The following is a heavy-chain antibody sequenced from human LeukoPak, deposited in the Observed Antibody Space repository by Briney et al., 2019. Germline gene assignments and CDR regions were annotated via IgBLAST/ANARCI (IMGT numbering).Heavy chain of an antibody. Sequence: SETLSLTCTVSGESLNSYYWSWIRQPPGKRLEWIAYIYYTGGPNYNPSLRSRLTISVDRSRNLFSLQMTSVTAADTAVYYCARQPVGKYSFDSWGQGILVTVSS. D-gene: IGHD1-26*01. J-gene: IGHJ4*02. CDR3: ARQPVGKYSFDS. V-gene: IGHV4-59*08. CDR2: IYYTGGP. CDR1: GESLNSYY.